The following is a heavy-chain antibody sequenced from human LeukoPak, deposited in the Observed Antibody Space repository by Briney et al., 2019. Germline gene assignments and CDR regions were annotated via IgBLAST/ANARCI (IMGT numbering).Heavy chain of an antibody. J-gene: IGHJ4*02. D-gene: IGHD6-13*01. V-gene: IGHV3-30*18. Sequence: GGSLRLSCAASGFIFSSYAMQWVRQAPGRGLEWVAVISSDGNSNFYSNSVRGRFTISRDNSKNTVYLQMNTLKGEDTAVYYCAKDGGAAGTFDYWGQGTLSPSPQ. CDR1: GFIFSSYA. CDR3: AKDGGAAGTFDY. CDR2: ISSDGNSN.